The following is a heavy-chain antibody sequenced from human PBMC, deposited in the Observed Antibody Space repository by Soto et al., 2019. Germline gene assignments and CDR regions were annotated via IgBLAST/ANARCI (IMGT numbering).Heavy chain of an antibody. J-gene: IGHJ6*02. CDR1: GFTFSSYA. CDR3: ARALDYYGMDV. CDR2: ISYDGSNK. V-gene: IGHV3-30-3*01. Sequence: QVQLVESGGGVVQPGRSLRLSCAASGFTFSSYAMHWVRQAPGKGLEWVAVISYDGSNKYYADSVKGRFTISRDNSKNPLYLQMNSLRAEDTAVYYCARALDYYGMDVWGQGTTVTVSS.